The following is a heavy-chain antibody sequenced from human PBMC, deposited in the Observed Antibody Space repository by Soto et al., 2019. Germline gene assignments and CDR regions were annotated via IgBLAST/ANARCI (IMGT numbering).Heavy chain of an antibody. CDR3: ARRFWLELPHSDAFDI. V-gene: IGHV3-23*01. Sequence: PGGSLRLSCAASGFTFNSFAMSWVRQAPGKGLEWVSAISAGGGSTYYADSVKGRFTISRDNSKNTLYLQMNSLRAEDTAVYYCARRFWLELPHSDAFDIWGQGTMVTVSS. CDR2: ISAGGGST. D-gene: IGHD2-15*01. CDR1: GFTFNSFA. J-gene: IGHJ3*02.